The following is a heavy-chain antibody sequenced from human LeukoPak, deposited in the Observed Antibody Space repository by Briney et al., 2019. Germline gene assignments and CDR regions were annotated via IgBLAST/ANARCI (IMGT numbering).Heavy chain of an antibody. CDR1: GFTVSSYG. J-gene: IGHJ6*02. CDR3: AKDPFGSSYYYYYYGMDV. D-gene: IGHD3-10*01. CDR2: ISYDGSNK. Sequence: PGGSLRLSCAASGFTVSSYGMHWVRQAPGKGLEWVAVISYDGSNKYYADSVKGRFTISRDNSKNTLYLQMNSLRAEDTAVYYCAKDPFGSSYYYYYYGMDVWGQGTTVTVSS. V-gene: IGHV3-30*18.